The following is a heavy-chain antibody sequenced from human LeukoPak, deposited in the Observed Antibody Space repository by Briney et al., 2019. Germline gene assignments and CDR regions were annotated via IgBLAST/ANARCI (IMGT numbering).Heavy chain of an antibody. CDR1: GGSISSSSYY. CDR3: ARNGAVLTPADYYYGMDV. V-gene: IGHV4-39*07. J-gene: IGHJ6*02. CDR2: IYYSGST. D-gene: IGHD4/OR15-4a*01. Sequence: SETLSLTCTVSGGSISSSSYYWGWIRQPPGKGLEWIGSIYYSGSTNYNPSLKSRVTISVDTSKNQFSLKLSSVTAADTAVYYCARNGAVLTPADYYYGMDVWGQGTTVTVSS.